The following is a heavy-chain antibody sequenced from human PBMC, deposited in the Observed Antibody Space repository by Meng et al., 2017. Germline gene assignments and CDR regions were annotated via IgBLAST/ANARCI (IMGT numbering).Heavy chain of an antibody. CDR2: ISSSSSYI. D-gene: IGHD6-13*01. J-gene: IGHJ1*01. Sequence: GESLKISCAASGFTFSSYWMHWVRQAPGKGLEWVSSISSSSSYIYYADSVKGRFTISRDNAKTSLYLQMNSLRAEDTAVYYCARVSGSSSWGDSEYFQHWGQGTLVTVSS. CDR1: GFTFSSYW. CDR3: ARVSGSSSWGDSEYFQH. V-gene: IGHV3-21*01.